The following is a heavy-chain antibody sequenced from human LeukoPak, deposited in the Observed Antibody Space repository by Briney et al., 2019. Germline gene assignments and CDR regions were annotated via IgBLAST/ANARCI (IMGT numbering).Heavy chain of an antibody. V-gene: IGHV3-66*01. CDR1: GFTVSSNY. D-gene: IGHD2-15*01. CDR3: ARDRYCSGGSCRIPDAFDI. J-gene: IGHJ3*02. CDR2: IYSGVST. Sequence: PGGSLRPSGAASGFTVSSNYMSWVRPAPGRGLEWVSVIYSGVSTYYADSVKGRFTISRDNSKNTMYLQMNSLRAEDTAVYYCARDRYCSGGSCRIPDAFDIWGQGTMVTVSS.